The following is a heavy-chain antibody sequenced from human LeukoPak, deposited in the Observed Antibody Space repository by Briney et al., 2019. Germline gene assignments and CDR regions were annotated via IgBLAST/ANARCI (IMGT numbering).Heavy chain of an antibody. V-gene: IGHV1-46*01. J-gene: IGHJ4*02. CDR1: GYTFTSYY. CDR2: INPSGGST. Sequence: ASVKVSCKASGYTFTSYYMHWVRQAPGQGLEWMGIINPSGGSTSNAQKFQGRVTMTRDTSTSTIYMELSSLRSEDTAVYYCARESRSSDFDYWGQGTLVTVSS. D-gene: IGHD6-6*01. CDR3: ARESRSSDFDY.